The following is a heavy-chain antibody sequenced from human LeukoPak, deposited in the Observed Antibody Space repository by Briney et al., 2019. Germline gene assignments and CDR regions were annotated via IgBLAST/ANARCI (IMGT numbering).Heavy chain of an antibody. J-gene: IGHJ6*02. V-gene: IGHV3-48*03. CDR3: ARAGWIQPIHYYYYYGMDV. D-gene: IGHD5-18*01. CDR2: ISSSGSTI. CDR1: GFPFSRYE. Sequence: GGSLRLSCAASGFPFSRYEMNWVRQAPGKGREWVSYISSSGSTIYYADSVKGRFTISRDNAKNSLYLQMNSLRAEDTAVYYCARAGWIQPIHYYYYYGMDVWGQGTTVTVSS.